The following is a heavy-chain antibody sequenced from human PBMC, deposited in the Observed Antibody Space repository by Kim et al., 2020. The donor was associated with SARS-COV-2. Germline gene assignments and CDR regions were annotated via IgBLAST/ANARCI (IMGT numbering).Heavy chain of an antibody. CDR3: ARGATGTWDWYFDL. J-gene: IGHJ2*01. V-gene: IGHV3-13*01. CDR1: GFTFSSYD. CDR2: IGTAGDT. Sequence: GGSLRLSCAASGFTFSSYDMHWVRQATGKGLEWVSAIGTAGDTYYPGSVKGRFTISRENAKNSLYLQMNSLRAGDTAVYYCARGATGTWDWYFDLWGRGTLVTVSS. D-gene: IGHD1-1*01.